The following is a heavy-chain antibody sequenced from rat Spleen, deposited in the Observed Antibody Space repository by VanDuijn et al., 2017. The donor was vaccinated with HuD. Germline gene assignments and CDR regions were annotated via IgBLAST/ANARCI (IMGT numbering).Heavy chain of an antibody. Sequence: QVQLKESGPGLVQPSQTLSLTCTVSGFSLTSYNVHWVRQPTGKGLEWMGIIWTGGSTDYNSALKSRLSISRDTSKSQVFLKMNSLQPEDTGTYYCARLLPGLGAVGYFDFWGPGTMVTVSS. J-gene: IGHJ1*01. D-gene: IGHD1-4*01. V-gene: IGHV2-30*01. CDR1: GFSLTSYN. CDR3: ARLLPGLGAVGYFDF. CDR2: IWTGGST.